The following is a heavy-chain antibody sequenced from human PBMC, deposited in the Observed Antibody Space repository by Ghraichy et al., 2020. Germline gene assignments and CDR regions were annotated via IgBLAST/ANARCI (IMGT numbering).Heavy chain of an antibody. CDR2: ISSGGGST. Sequence: GGSLRLSCAASGFTFSSYAMTWVRQAPGKGLEWVSGISSGGGSTYYAGSVKGRFTISRDNSKNTLYLQMNSLGAEDTAVYYCVKGGNDPRGYYYGMEVWGQGTTVTVSS. J-gene: IGHJ6*02. V-gene: IGHV3-23*01. D-gene: IGHD2-8*01. CDR3: VKGGNDPRGYYYGMEV. CDR1: GFTFSSYA.